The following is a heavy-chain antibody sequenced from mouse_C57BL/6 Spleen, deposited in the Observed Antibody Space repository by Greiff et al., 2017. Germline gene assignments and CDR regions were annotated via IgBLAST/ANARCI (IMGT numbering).Heavy chain of an antibody. J-gene: IGHJ4*01. Sequence: QVQLQQPGAELVMPGASVKLSCKASGYTFTSYWMHWVKQRPGQGLEWIGEIDPSDSYTNYNQKFKGKSTLTVDKSSSTAYMQLSSLTSEDSAVYYCARLTGTNAMDDWGQGTSVTVSS. D-gene: IGHD4-1*01. V-gene: IGHV1-69*01. CDR3: ARLTGTNAMDD. CDR1: GYTFTSYW. CDR2: IDPSDSYT.